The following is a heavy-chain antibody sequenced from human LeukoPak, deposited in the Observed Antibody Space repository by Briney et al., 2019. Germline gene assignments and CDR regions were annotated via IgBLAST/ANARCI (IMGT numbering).Heavy chain of an antibody. CDR2: IDANNGDT. D-gene: IGHD4-11*01. Sequence: ASVKISCTASGYTLRGNHIHWLRQAPGQGLEWMGWIDANNGDTKSAQKFQGRVTMSRDTSISTAYMDLSSLSPDDAAVYYCARDPSSVTLYFFDYWGQGTLVTVSS. CDR3: ARDPSSVTLYFFDY. CDR1: GYTLRGNH. V-gene: IGHV1-2*02. J-gene: IGHJ4*02.